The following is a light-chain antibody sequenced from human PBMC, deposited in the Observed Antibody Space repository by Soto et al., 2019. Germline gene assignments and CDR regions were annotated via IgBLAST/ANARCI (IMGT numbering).Light chain of an antibody. CDR3: QHYGTSPT. CDR1: QSISSSN. V-gene: IGKV3-20*01. CDR2: GAS. Sequence: EIVLTQSPGTLSLSPGERATLSCRASQSISSSNLAWYQQKPGQAPRLLIYGASSRATGIPDRFSGGGSGTDFTLTVSRLQPEDFAVYYCQHYGTSPTFGQGTKVEIK. J-gene: IGKJ1*01.